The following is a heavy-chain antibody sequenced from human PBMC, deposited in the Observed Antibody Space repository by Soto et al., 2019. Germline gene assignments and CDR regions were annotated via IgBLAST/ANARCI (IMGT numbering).Heavy chain of an antibody. J-gene: IGHJ3*02. V-gene: IGHV3-23*01. CDR1: GITFSNYA. CDR3: AKTREYYFGSGNYYDAFDM. Sequence: GGSLRLSCAASGITFSNYAMSWVRQAPGKGLEWVSSVSGSGGNAYYGDSVKGRFTISRDNSKNTLYLQMNSLRAEDTAVYYCAKTREYYFGSGNYYDAFDMWGQGTTVTVSS. CDR2: VSGSGGNA. D-gene: IGHD3-10*01.